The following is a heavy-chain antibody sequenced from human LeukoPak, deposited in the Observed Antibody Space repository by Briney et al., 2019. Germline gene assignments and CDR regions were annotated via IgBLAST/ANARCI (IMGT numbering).Heavy chain of an antibody. CDR2: GNT. Sequence: QVQLQESGPGLVKPSQTLSLTCTVSGGSISGVGYYWNWIRQHPGKCLEWSGNTYYNPSLKSRVTISSDTSENQFSLKLSSVTAADTAVYYCARESRAFYYGSGSSFFDYWGQGILVTVSS. D-gene: IGHD3-10*01. V-gene: IGHV4-31*09. J-gene: IGHJ4*02. CDR1: GGSISGVGYY. CDR3: ARESRAFYYGSGSSFFDY.